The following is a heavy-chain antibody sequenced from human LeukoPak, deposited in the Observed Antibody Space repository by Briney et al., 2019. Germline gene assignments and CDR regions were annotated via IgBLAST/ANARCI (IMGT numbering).Heavy chain of an antibody. CDR3: ARSSNGIVGATALGVFDY. CDR1: GFTVSSNY. CDR2: IFDSGST. V-gene: IGHV3-53*01. J-gene: IGHJ4*02. D-gene: IGHD1-26*01. Sequence: GGSLRLSCAASGFTVSSNYMSWVRQAPGKGLEWVSVIFDSGSTHYADSVRGRFTISRDNSKNTVYLQMNSLRAEDTVIYYCARSSNGIVGATALGVFDYWGQGTLVTVSS.